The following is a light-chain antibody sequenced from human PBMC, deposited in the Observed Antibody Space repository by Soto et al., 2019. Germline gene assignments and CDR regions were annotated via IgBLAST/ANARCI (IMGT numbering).Light chain of an antibody. J-gene: IGKJ5*01. CDR2: DGS. CDR3: QQHYNWPRIT. V-gene: IGKV3-11*01. CDR1: QSISSF. Sequence: EIVLTQAPPTLSFSPGERATLSCRASQSISSFLAWYQQRPGQAPRLLISDGSNRATGIPARFSGSGSGTDFTLTITSLEPEDFAVYYCQQHYNWPRITFGQGTRLEIK.